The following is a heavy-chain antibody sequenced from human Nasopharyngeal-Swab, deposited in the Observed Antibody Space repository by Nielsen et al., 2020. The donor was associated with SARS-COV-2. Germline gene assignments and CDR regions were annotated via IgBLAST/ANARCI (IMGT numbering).Heavy chain of an antibody. J-gene: IGHJ4*02. Sequence: GGSLRLSCAASGFTFSSYGMHWVRQAPGKGLEWVAVIWYDGSNKYYADSVKGRFTISRDNSKNTLYLQMNSLRAEDTAVYYCARDIPYCSSTSCLGRFDYWGQGTLVTVSS. CDR1: GFTFSSYG. CDR2: IWYDGSNK. D-gene: IGHD2-2*01. V-gene: IGHV3-33*08. CDR3: ARDIPYCSSTSCLGRFDY.